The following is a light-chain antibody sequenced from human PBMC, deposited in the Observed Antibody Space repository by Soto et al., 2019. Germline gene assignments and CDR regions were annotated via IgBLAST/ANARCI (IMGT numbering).Light chain of an antibody. CDR1: QSLTSD. CDR2: GAS. CDR3: QQYNSWPLT. Sequence: ETVMTQSPATLSMSPGERAPLSCRASQSLTSDLAWYQQKPGQAPRLLIYGASTRATGIPGRFSGSGSGTEFTLTISSLQSEDFAVYYCQQYNSWPLTFGGGTKVDIK. V-gene: IGKV3-15*01. J-gene: IGKJ4*01.